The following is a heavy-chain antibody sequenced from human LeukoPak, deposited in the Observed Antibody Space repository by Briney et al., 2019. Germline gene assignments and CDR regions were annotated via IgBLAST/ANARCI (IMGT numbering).Heavy chain of an antibody. V-gene: IGHV1-46*01. CDR3: ARNGRFGVLIKWFDP. D-gene: IGHD3-3*01. Sequence: ASVNVSCTASGYTFTSYYMHWVRQAPGQGLEWMGIINPSGGSTSHAQKFQGRVTMTRDTSTSTVYMELSSLRSEDTAVYYCARNGRFGVLIKWFDPWGQGTLVTVSS. CDR1: GYTFTSYY. J-gene: IGHJ5*02. CDR2: INPSGGST.